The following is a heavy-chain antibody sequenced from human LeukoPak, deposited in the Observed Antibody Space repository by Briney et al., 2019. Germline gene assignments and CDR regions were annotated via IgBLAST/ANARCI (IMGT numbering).Heavy chain of an antibody. J-gene: IGHJ3*02. D-gene: IGHD2-2*02. CDR2: INPNSGGT. CDR3: ARVGLIVVVPAAIADDAFDI. CDR1: GYTFTGYY. Sequence: GASVKVSCEASGYTFTGYYMHWVRQAPGQGLEWMGWINPNSGGTNYAQKFQGRVTMTRDTSISTAYMELSRLRSDDTAVYYCARVGLIVVVPAAIADDAFDIWGQGTMVTVSS. V-gene: IGHV1-2*02.